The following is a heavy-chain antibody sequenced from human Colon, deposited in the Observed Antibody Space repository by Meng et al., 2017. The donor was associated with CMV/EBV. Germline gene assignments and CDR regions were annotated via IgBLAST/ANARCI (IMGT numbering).Heavy chain of an antibody. CDR2: ISSRSTYI. CDR3: ARAPGNYLSPYYFDF. D-gene: IGHD1-14*01. CDR1: GFTFTDYS. Sequence: GGSLRLSCATSGFTFTDYSPNWVRQAPGKGLEWVSSISSRSTYISYADSVKGRFTVSRDDAKNSLYLQMDSLRAEDTAVYYCARAPGNYLSPYYFDFWGQGTLVTVSS. V-gene: IGHV3-21*01. J-gene: IGHJ4*02.